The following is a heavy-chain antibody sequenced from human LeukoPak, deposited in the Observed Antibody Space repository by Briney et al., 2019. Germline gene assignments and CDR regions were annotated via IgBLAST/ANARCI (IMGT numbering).Heavy chain of an antibody. CDR1: GFTFSSYA. CDR3: ARDLYYDSSGYSTGVFDI. D-gene: IGHD3-22*01. J-gene: IGHJ3*02. Sequence: GGSLRLSCAASGFTFSSYAMSWVRQAPGKGLEWVSAISGSGGSTYYADSVKGRFTISRDNSKNTLYLQLNSLRAEDTAMYYCARDLYYDSSGYSTGVFDIWGQGTMVTVSS. CDR2: ISGSGGST. V-gene: IGHV3-23*01.